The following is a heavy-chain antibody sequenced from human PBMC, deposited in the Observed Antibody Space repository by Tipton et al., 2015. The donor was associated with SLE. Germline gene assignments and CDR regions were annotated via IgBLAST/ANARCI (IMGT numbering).Heavy chain of an antibody. CDR1: GDSINKGGYH. CDR3: ARDRGPLEGPNWLDP. D-gene: IGHD3-10*01. V-gene: IGHV4-61*02. CDR2: MDTSGGT. J-gene: IGHJ5*02. Sequence: TLSLTCSVSGDSINKGGYHWNWIRQPAGMGLEWIGRMDTSGGTYYNPSLNSRVVISVDTSKNQFSLRLSSVTAADAAIYYCARDRGPLEGPNWLDPWGQGTLVTVSS.